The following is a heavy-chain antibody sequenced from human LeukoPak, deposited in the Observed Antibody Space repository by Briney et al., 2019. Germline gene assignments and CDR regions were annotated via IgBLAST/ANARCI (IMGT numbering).Heavy chain of an antibody. V-gene: IGHV1-2*02. Sequence: VASVKVSCKASGYTFTGYYMHWVRQAPGQGLEWMGWINPNSGGTNYAQKFQGRVTMTRGTSISTAYMELSRLRSDDTAVYYCARVPLGVYYYDSSGYYYFDYWGQGTLVTVSS. D-gene: IGHD3-22*01. CDR1: GYTFTGYY. CDR3: ARVPLGVYYYDSSGYYYFDY. CDR2: INPNSGGT. J-gene: IGHJ4*02.